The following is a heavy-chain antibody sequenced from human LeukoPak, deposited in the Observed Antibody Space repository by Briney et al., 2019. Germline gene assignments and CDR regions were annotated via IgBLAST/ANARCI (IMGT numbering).Heavy chain of an antibody. V-gene: IGHV3-7*01. CDR1: GFTFSNYD. J-gene: IGHJ6*02. CDR3: ARDLTPLIQLWPRSVDYNYGMDV. Sequence: GGSLRLSFSASGFTFSNYDMNWVRQAPGKGLEWVANIKEDGSEIYYVDVVKGRFTISRDNANSSLYLQMNSLGAEDTAVYYCARDLTPLIQLWPRSVDYNYGMDVWGQGTTVTVSS. CDR2: IKEDGSEI. D-gene: IGHD5-24*01.